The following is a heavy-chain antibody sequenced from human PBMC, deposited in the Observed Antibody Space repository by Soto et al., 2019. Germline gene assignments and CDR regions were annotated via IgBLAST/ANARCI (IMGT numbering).Heavy chain of an antibody. CDR2: IYNSGST. CDR1: GGYLSGGYYS. Sequence: SETLSLTCAVSGGYLSGGYYSWSWIRQPPGKGLEWIGFIYNSGSTYYNSSLKSRVTISVDRSKNHFFLNLTSVTAADTAVYYCATYRKFFQLWVQGTKVTVS. D-gene: IGHD3-3*01. V-gene: IGHV4-30-2*01. J-gene: IGHJ3*01. CDR3: ATYRKFFQL.